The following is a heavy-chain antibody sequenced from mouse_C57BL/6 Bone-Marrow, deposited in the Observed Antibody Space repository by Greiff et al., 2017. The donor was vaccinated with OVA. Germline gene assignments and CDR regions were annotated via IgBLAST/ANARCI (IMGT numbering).Heavy chain of an antibody. CDR3: ATVRWLLRLAWFAY. V-gene: IGHV1-76*01. D-gene: IGHD2-3*01. CDR2: IYPGSGNT. CDR1: GYTFTDYY. J-gene: IGHJ3*01. Sequence: QVQLQQSGAELVRPGASVKLSCKASGYTFTDYYINWVKQRPGQGLEWIARIYPGSGNTYYNEKFKGKATLTAEKSSSTAYMQLSSLTSEDSAVYFCATVRWLLRLAWFAYWGQGTLVTVSA.